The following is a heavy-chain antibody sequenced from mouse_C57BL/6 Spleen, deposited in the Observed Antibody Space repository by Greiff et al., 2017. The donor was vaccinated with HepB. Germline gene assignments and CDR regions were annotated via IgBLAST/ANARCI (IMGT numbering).Heavy chain of an antibody. D-gene: IGHD4-1*01. Sequence: DVMLVESGGGLVQPGGSMKLSCVASGFTFSNYWMNWVRQSPEKGLEWVAQIRLKSDNYATHYAESVKGRFTISRDDSKSSVYLQMNNLRAEDTGIYYCTVLLGRFDYWGQGTTLTVSS. V-gene: IGHV6-3*01. CDR3: TVLLGRFDY. CDR1: GFTFSNYW. CDR2: IRLKSDNYAT. J-gene: IGHJ2*01.